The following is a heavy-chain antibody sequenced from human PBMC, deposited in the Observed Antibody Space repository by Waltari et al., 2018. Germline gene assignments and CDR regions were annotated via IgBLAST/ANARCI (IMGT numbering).Heavy chain of an antibody. D-gene: IGHD4-17*01. CDR1: GFTFTSSA. CDR2: IVVGSGNT. CDR3: AAVPFLPVTTMYFAFDI. Sequence: QMQLVQSGPEVKKPGTSVKFSCKASGFTFTSSAMQWVRQARGQRLEWIGWIVVGSGNTNYAQKFQERVTITRDMSTSTAYMELSSLRSEDTAVYYCAAVPFLPVTTMYFAFDIWGQGTMVTVSS. J-gene: IGHJ3*02. V-gene: IGHV1-58*02.